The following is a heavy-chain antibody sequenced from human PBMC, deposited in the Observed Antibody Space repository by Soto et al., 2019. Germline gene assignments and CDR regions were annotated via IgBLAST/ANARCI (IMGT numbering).Heavy chain of an antibody. V-gene: IGHV3-15*01. CDR1: GFTFSNPW. Sequence: EVQLVESGGGLVKPGGSLRLSCAGSGFTFSNPWMSRVRRRPGKGLEWVGRIKSDAYGGAIDYAAPVKGRFIISRDDSKHTLSMQMSNRRAEDAAVYAFTTTKARLEVAKNHYRGEGTPVIVSS. D-gene: IGHD1-26*01. J-gene: IGHJ4*02. CDR2: IKSDAYGGAI. CDR3: TTTKARLEVAKNHY.